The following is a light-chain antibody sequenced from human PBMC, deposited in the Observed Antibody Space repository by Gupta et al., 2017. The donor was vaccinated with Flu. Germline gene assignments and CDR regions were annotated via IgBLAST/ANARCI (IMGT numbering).Light chain of an antibody. CDR2: GNN. CDR1: SSNIGAGYD. Sequence: QSVLTQPPPLSGAPGQRVTISCTGSSSNIGAGYDVHWYQQLPETAPKLLIYGNNNRPSGVPDRFSGSKSGTSASLAITGLQAEDEADYYCQSYDSNLFWVFGGGTKLTVL. J-gene: IGLJ3*02. CDR3: QSYDSNLFWV. V-gene: IGLV1-40*01.